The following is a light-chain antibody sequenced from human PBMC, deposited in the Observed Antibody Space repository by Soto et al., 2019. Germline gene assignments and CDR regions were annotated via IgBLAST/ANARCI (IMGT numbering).Light chain of an antibody. Sequence: EIVMTQSPATLSLSPGERATLSCRASLSVSSDLAWYRQKPGQAPRPLIYRAFTRATGIPARFSGSGFGTDFTLTISSLQSEDFAVYYCQQYNNWPLTFGGGTKVEIK. CDR1: LSVSSD. V-gene: IGKV3-15*01. J-gene: IGKJ4*01. CDR3: QQYNNWPLT. CDR2: RAF.